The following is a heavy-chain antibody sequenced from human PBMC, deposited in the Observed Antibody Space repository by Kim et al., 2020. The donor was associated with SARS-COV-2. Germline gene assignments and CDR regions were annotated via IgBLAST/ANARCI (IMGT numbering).Heavy chain of an antibody. Sequence: TEYAASVKGRFTISRDDSKSIAYLQMNSLKTEDTAVYYCTRALGGWYGNYWGQGTLVTVSS. D-gene: IGHD6-19*01. CDR2: T. J-gene: IGHJ4*02. V-gene: IGHV3-49*02. CDR3: TRALGGWYGNY.